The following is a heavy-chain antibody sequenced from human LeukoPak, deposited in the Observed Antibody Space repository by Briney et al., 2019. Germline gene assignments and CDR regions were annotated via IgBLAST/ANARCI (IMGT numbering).Heavy chain of an antibody. CDR3: AKEANEGSGSYYNGPLDY. Sequence: PGGSLRLSCAASGFTFSSYTMHWVRQAPGKGLEWVAVISYDGSNKYYADSVKGRFTISRDNAKNSLYLQMNRLRAEDTALYYCAKEANEGSGSYYNGPLDYWGQGTLVTVSS. D-gene: IGHD3-10*01. CDR2: ISYDGSNK. V-gene: IGHV3-30-3*01. J-gene: IGHJ4*02. CDR1: GFTFSSYT.